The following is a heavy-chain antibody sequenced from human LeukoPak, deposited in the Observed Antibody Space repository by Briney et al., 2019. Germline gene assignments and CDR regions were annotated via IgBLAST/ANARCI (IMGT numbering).Heavy chain of an antibody. Sequence: GRSLRLSCAASGFTFSSYGVPWVRQAPGKGLEWVAVIWYDGSNRYYADSVKGRFTISRDNSKNTLYLQMNSLRAEDTAVYYCAKDRNVLRFLEWLSSHFDYWGQGTLVTVSS. V-gene: IGHV3-33*06. CDR2: IWYDGSNR. CDR1: GFTFSSYG. D-gene: IGHD3-3*01. CDR3: AKDRNVLRFLEWLSSHFDY. J-gene: IGHJ4*02.